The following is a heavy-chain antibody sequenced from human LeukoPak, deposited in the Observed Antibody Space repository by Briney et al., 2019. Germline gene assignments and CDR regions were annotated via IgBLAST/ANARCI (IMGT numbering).Heavy chain of an antibody. J-gene: IGHJ4*02. CDR2: ISYSGST. D-gene: IGHD6-19*01. CDR3: TRDGGVAATPLDFDY. CDR1: GASISSHY. Sequence: SETLSLTCTVSGASISSHYWSWIRQPPGKGLEWIGYISYSGSTNYNPSLKSRVTLSVDTSKNQISLRLSSVTAADTAVYYCTRDGGVAATPLDFDYWGQGTLVTVSS. V-gene: IGHV4-59*11.